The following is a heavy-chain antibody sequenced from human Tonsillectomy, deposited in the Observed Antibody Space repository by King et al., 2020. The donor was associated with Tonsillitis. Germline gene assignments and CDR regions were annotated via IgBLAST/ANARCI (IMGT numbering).Heavy chain of an antibody. CDR3: AKDKGAAYFDTSRGAFDI. J-gene: IGHJ3*02. Sequence: VQLVESGGDLVKPGGSLRRSCATSGFTFSDYDMNWVSQVPGKGLEWFSSIRSSGRNINYADSVKGRFTISRDNSKKSLPLQMDSLKVEDTAVYYCAKDKGAAYFDTSRGAFDIWGQGTVVTVSS. V-gene: IGHV3-21*01. D-gene: IGHD3-22*01. CDR2: IRSSGRNI. CDR1: GFTFSDYD.